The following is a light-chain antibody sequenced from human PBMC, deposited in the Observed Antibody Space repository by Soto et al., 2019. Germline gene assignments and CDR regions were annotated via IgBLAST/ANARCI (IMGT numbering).Light chain of an antibody. CDR3: QQYDNWPLT. Sequence: EVVLTQSPVTLSLSPGERATLSCRASQSFRGLLAWYQQKPGQAPRLLIYDAYNRATGIPPRFSGSGSGTEFTLTISSLQPEDFAVYYCQQYDNWPLTFGGGTKVDI. J-gene: IGKJ4*01. CDR2: DAY. V-gene: IGKV3-11*01. CDR1: QSFRGL.